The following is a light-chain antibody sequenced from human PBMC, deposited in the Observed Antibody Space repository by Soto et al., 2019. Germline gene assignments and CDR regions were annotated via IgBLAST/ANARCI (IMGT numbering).Light chain of an antibody. CDR3: QQYNSYPYP. Sequence: DIQMTKSPSTLSASVGDRVTITCRASQSSSSWLAWYQQKPGKAPKLLIYDASSLESGVPSRFSGSGSGTEFTRTISSLQPDDFATYYCQQYNSYPYPFGQGTKLEIK. V-gene: IGKV1-5*01. J-gene: IGKJ2*01. CDR2: DAS. CDR1: QSSSSW.